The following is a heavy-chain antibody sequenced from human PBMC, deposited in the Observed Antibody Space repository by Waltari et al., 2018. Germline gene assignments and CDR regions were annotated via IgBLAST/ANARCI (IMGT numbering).Heavy chain of an antibody. Sequence: QVNLVESGGGVVQPGGSLRLSCATSGFTFSNFGMHWVRQAPGKGLDWVALSWFDGSDKFYADSVRGRFTISRDNSARTLYLDMDSLRLDDTAMYYCAKDAFGNTYLDFWGQGTLVTVSS. V-gene: IGHV3-30*02. J-gene: IGHJ4*02. CDR1: GFTFSNFG. CDR2: SWFDGSDK. CDR3: AKDAFGNTYLDF. D-gene: IGHD2-2*02.